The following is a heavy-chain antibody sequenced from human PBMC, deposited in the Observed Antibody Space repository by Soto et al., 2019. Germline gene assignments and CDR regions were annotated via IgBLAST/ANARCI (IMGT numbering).Heavy chain of an antibody. V-gene: IGHV4-59*01. CDR1: GGSISSYY. Sequence: PSETLSLTCTVSGGSISSYYWSWIRQPPGKGLEWIGYIYYSGSTNYNPSLKSRVTISVDTSKNQFSLKLSSVTAADTAVYYCARETERPSYYDFWSGFDAFDIWXQGTMVTVSS. CDR2: IYYSGST. CDR3: ARETERPSYYDFWSGFDAFDI. J-gene: IGHJ3*02. D-gene: IGHD3-3*01.